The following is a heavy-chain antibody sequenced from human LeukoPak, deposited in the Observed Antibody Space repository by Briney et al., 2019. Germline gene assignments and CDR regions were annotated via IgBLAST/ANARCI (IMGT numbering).Heavy chain of an antibody. CDR3: TRDELRGYSYGYVDY. Sequence: GRSLRLSCTASGFTFGDYAMSSVRQAPGTGREWVGFIRSKAYGGTTEYAASVKGRFTISRDDSKSIAYLQMNSLKTEDTAVYYCTRDELRGYSYGYVDYWGQGTLVTVSS. CDR1: GFTFGDYA. V-gene: IGHV3-49*04. CDR2: IRSKAYGGTT. D-gene: IGHD5-18*01. J-gene: IGHJ4*02.